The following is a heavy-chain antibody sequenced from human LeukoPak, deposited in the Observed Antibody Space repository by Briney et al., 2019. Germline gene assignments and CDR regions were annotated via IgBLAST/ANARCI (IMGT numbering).Heavy chain of an antibody. V-gene: IGHV4-59*11. CDR3: ERGGSVGYSYGYYYFDY. CDR1: GGSISSHY. Sequence: SETLSLTCTVSGGSISSHYWSWIRQPPGKGLEWIGYIYYSGSTNYNPSLKSRVTISVDTSKNQFSLKLSSVTAADTAVYYCERGGSVGYSYGYYYFDYWGQGTLVTVSS. J-gene: IGHJ4*02. D-gene: IGHD5-18*01. CDR2: IYYSGST.